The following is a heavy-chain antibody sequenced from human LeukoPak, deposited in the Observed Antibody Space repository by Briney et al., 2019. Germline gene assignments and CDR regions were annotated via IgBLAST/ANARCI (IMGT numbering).Heavy chain of an antibody. Sequence: GGSVRLSCAASGFTFSSYWMHWVRQAPGKGLVWVSRINTIGSSTSYADSVKGRFTISSDNAKNTLYLQMNSLRAEDTAVYYCARDQVGNFEYSSPDADCWGQGTLVTVSS. D-gene: IGHD6-6*01. V-gene: IGHV3-74*01. CDR1: GFTFSSYW. CDR3: ARDQVGNFEYSSPDADC. CDR2: INTIGSST. J-gene: IGHJ4*02.